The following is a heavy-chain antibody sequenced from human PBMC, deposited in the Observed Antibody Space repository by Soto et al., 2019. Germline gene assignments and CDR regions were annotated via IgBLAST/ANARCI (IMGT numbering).Heavy chain of an antibody. CDR2: ISYDGSNK. J-gene: IGHJ4*02. CDR3: ARDPGGTDFAEWTYYFDY. V-gene: IGHV3-30-3*01. D-gene: IGHD3-3*01. Sequence: QVQLVESGGGVVQPGRSLRLSCAASGFTFSSYAMHWVRQAPGKGLEWVAVISYDGSNKYYADSVKGRFTISRDNSKNTLYLQMNGLGAEDTAVYYCARDPGGTDFAEWTYYFDYWGQGTLVTVSS. CDR1: GFTFSSYA.